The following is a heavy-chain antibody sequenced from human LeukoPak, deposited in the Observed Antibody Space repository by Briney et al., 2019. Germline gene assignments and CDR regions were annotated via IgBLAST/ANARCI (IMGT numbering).Heavy chain of an antibody. CDR1: SGSIKSYY. CDR3: ARVEEKRVMTVRHQWFDL. Sequence: SETLSLTCSVSSGSIKSYYWSWIRQPPGKGLEWIGCIYHGGSIKYNPSLTSRATMSVDTSKSQFSLRLNSVTAADTAVYYCARVEEKRVMTVRHQWFDLWGQGALVIVSS. V-gene: IGHV4-59*01. J-gene: IGHJ5*02. CDR2: IYHGGSI. D-gene: IGHD3-10*01.